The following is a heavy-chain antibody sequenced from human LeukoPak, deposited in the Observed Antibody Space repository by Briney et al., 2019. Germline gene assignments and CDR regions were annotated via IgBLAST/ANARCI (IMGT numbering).Heavy chain of an antibody. Sequence: ASVKVSCKASGYTFTGYYMHWVRQAPGQGLEWMGWINPNSGGTNYAQKFQGRVTMTRDTSISTAYMELSRLRSDDTAVYYCARMGPSDCGGDCYYNWFDPWGQGTLVTVSS. D-gene: IGHD2-21*02. V-gene: IGHV1-2*02. CDR2: INPNSGGT. CDR1: GYTFTGYY. J-gene: IGHJ5*02. CDR3: ARMGPSDCGGDCYYNWFDP.